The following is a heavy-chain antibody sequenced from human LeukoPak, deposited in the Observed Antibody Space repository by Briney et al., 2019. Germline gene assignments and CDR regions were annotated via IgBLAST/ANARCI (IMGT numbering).Heavy chain of an antibody. CDR3: ARDGGYYGDH. CDR2: FLYSGNT. J-gene: IGHJ4*02. D-gene: IGHD3-22*01. Sequence: SETLSLTCIVSGDSIRSSYWSWIRQPPGKGLEWIGYFLYSGNTNYNPSLKSRLSISVDTSKNQFFLKLTSVTAADTAMYYCARDGGYYGDHWGQGILVTVSS. CDR1: GDSIRSSY. V-gene: IGHV4-59*01.